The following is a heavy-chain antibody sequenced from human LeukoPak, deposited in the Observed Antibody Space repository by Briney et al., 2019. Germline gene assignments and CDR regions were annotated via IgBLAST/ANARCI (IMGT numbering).Heavy chain of an antibody. J-gene: IGHJ4*02. V-gene: IGHV4-59*08. CDR2: IYYSGST. Sequence: GSLRLSCAASGFTFSSYSMNWVRQPPGKGLEWIGYIYYSGSTYYNPSLKSRVTISVDTSKNQFSLKLSSVTAADTAVYYCARHPFSTPFDYWGRGTLVTVSS. D-gene: IGHD2/OR15-2a*01. CDR3: ARHPFSTPFDY. CDR1: GFTFSSYS.